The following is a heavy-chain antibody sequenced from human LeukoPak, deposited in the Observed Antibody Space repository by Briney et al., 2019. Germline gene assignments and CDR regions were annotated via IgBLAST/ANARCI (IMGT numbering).Heavy chain of an antibody. Sequence: GGSLRLSCAASGFTFNSYWMHWVRQAPGKGLLWVSRINGDGSSTNYADSVKGRFTISRDNAKNTLYLQMNSLRAEDTAVYYCARGSGVVDYWGQGTLVTVSS. J-gene: IGHJ4*02. D-gene: IGHD7-27*01. V-gene: IGHV3-74*01. CDR1: GFTFNSYW. CDR3: ARGSGVVDY. CDR2: INGDGSST.